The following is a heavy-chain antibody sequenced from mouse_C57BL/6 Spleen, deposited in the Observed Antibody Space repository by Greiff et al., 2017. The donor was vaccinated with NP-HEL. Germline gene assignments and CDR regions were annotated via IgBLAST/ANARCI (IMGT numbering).Heavy chain of an antibody. CDR1: GYTFTSYW. D-gene: IGHD1-1*01. CDR2: INPSTGGT. V-gene: IGHV1-53*01. CDR3: SVWGGILRRSTGYAMDY. J-gene: IGHJ4*01. Sequence: QVQLQQPGTELVKPGASVKLSCKASGYTFTSYWMPWVKQRPGQGLEWIGNINPSTGGTNYTEKFKSKATLTVDKASSPAYMQLSSLTSEDSAVYYCSVWGGILRRSTGYAMDYWGQGTSVTVSS.